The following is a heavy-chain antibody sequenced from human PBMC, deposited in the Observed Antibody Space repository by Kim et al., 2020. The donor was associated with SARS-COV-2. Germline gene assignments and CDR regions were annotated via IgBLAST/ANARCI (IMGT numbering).Heavy chain of an antibody. Sequence: GGSLRLSCAASGFTFSTYGMSWVRQAPGMGLEWVGNIKPDGSEKYYVDSLKGRFTISRDNAKNSLYLQMNSLRTEDTAVYYCARDGGMARDYWGQGTLVTVSS. CDR2: IKPDGSEK. J-gene: IGHJ4*02. CDR3: ARDGGMARDY. V-gene: IGHV3-7*03. D-gene: IGHD2-8*01. CDR1: GFTFSTYG.